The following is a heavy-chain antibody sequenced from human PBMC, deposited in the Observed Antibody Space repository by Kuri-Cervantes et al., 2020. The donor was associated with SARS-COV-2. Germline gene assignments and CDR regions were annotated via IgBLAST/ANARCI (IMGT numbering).Heavy chain of an antibody. D-gene: IGHD6-19*01. Sequence: GSLRLSCTVSGASISSDYWSWIRQSPGKGLEWIGYIYYIGSTNYNPSLKSRVTISVDTSKNQFSLKLSSVTAADTAVYYCARGGSVAGPFDYWGQGTLVTVSS. CDR1: GASISSDY. J-gene: IGHJ4*02. CDR2: IYYIGST. V-gene: IGHV4-59*01. CDR3: ARGGSVAGPFDY.